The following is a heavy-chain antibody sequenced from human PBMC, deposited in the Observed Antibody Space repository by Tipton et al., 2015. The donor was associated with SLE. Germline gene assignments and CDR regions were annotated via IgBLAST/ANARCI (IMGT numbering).Heavy chain of an antibody. J-gene: IGHJ6*03. CDR3: AREYPGYYSYMDV. CDR2: INSDGSST. Sequence: SLRLSCAASGFTVSRYYMSWVRQAPGKGLVWVSRINSDGSSTSYADSVKGRFTISRDNAKNTLYLQMNSLRAEDTAVYYCAREYPGYYSYMDVWGKGTTVTVSS. D-gene: IGHD2-2*01. CDR1: GFTVSRYY. V-gene: IGHV3-74*01.